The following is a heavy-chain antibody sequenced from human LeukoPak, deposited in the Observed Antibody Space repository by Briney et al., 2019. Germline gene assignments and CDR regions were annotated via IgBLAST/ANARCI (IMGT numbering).Heavy chain of an antibody. V-gene: IGHV3-74*01. CDR3: ARDIPHNWFDS. CDR2: IDGDGSGT. J-gene: IGHJ5*01. Sequence: GGSLRLSCAASGLTFSGYWVHWVRQAPGSGLVWVSRIDGDGSGTIYADSVKGRFTISRDNAKNTVHLQMNSLRVEDTAVYYRARDIPHNWFDSWGQGILVTVSS. CDR1: GLTFSGYW.